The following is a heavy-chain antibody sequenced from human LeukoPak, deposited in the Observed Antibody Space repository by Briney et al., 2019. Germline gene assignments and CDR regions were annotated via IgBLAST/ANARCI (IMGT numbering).Heavy chain of an antibody. V-gene: IGHV3-21*01. CDR2: INTGSTYM. D-gene: IGHD1-1*01. J-gene: IGHJ6*03. CDR1: EFTFSNAW. Sequence: GGSLRLSCAASEFTFSNAWMNWVRQAPGKGLEWVSSINTGSTYMYYADSVKGRFTISRDNAKNSLHLQMSSLRVEDTAVYFCARVEATTGRNYHYYYMDVWGKGTTVTVSS. CDR3: ARVEATTGRNYHYYYMDV.